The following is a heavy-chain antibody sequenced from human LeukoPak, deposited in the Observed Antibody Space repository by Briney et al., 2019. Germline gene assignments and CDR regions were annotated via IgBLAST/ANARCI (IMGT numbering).Heavy chain of an antibody. Sequence: GGSLRLSCAASGFTFSSYAMSWVRQAPGKGLEWVSAISGSGGSTYYADSVKGRFTISRDNSKNTLYLQMNSLRAEDTAVYYCAKWAITMIVVVPYFDYWGQGTLVTVSS. D-gene: IGHD3-22*01. V-gene: IGHV3-23*01. CDR1: GFTFSSYA. CDR2: ISGSGGST. CDR3: AKWAITMIVVVPYFDY. J-gene: IGHJ4*02.